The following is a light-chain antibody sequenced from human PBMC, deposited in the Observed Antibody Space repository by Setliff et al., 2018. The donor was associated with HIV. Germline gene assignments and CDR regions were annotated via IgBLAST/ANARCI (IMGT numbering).Light chain of an antibody. CDR1: SSDIGAYNY. CDR2: EVG. CDR3: CSFTTSGTVV. Sequence: QSVLTQPASVSGSPGQSITISCTGTSSDIGAYNYVSWFQQHPDRVPKLMIYEVGNRPSGVSNRFSGSKSGNTASLTISGLQAEDEADYYCCSFTTSGTVVFGTGTKVTVL. J-gene: IGLJ1*01. V-gene: IGLV2-14*01.